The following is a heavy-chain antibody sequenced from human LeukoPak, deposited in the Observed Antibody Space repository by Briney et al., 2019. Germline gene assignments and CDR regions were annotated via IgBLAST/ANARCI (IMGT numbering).Heavy chain of an antibody. V-gene: IGHV3-21*01. CDR2: ISSSSSYI. D-gene: IGHD2-2*01. J-gene: IGHJ5*02. Sequence: GGSLRLSCAASGFTFSSYSMNWVRQAPGKGLEWVSSISSSSSYIYYADSEKGRFTISRDNAKNSLYLQMNSLRAEDTAVYYCARGVVPAGLNWFDPWGQGTLVTVSS. CDR1: GFTFSSYS. CDR3: ARGVVPAGLNWFDP.